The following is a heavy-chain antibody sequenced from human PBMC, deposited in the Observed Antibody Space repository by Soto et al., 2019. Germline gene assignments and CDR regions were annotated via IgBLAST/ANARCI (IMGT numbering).Heavy chain of an antibody. D-gene: IGHD4-17*01. CDR2: ISGYNENP. CDR3: ARDIPGDYPEY. Sequence: QVQLVQSGAEVKKPGASVKVSCKASGYTFTRYGFSWVRQAPGQRLEWMGWISGYNENPNYAQKFQGRVTLTTDTSTSTAYMELRSLRSDDTALYYCARDIPGDYPEYWGQGTLVTVSS. J-gene: IGHJ4*02. CDR1: GYTFTRYG. V-gene: IGHV1-18*01.